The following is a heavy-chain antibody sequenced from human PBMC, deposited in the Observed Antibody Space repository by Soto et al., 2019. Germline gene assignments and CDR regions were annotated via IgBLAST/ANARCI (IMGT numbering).Heavy chain of an antibody. V-gene: IGHV3-23*01. CDR1: GIPFSTYG. CDR2: ISSSGDGS. J-gene: IGHJ4*02. Sequence: PGVSMRVSCVGAGIPFSTYGRNWVRQAPGKGLEWVSGISSSGDGSHYADSVKGQVTISVDMSISTAYLHLSSLKASDTAMYYCARQGPLLGYCESTSCHYDYWGQGTLVTVSS. D-gene: IGHD2-2*01. CDR3: ARQGPLLGYCESTSCHYDY.